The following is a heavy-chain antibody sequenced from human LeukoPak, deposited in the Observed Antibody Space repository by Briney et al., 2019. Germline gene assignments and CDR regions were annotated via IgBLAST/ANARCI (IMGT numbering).Heavy chain of an antibody. D-gene: IGHD6-19*01. CDR1: GFTFDDYT. J-gene: IGHJ5*02. CDR3: AKDMSDSSGWPS. V-gene: IGHV3-23*01. Sequence: GGSLRLSCAASGFTFDDYTMHWVRQAPGKGLEWVSAISGSGGSTYYADSVKGRFTISRDNSKNTLYLQMNSLRAEDTAVYYCAKDMSDSSGWPSWGQGTLVTVSS. CDR2: ISGSGGST.